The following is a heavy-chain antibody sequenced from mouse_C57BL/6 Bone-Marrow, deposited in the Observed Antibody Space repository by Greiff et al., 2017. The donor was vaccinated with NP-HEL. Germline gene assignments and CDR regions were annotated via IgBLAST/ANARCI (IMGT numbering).Heavy chain of an antibody. J-gene: IGHJ2*01. CDR1: GYTFTSYW. CDR2: IDPSDSYT. CDR3: ARRVDY. Sequence: QVHVKQPGAELVMPGASVKLSCKASGYTFTSYWMHWVKQRPGQGLEWIGEIDPSDSYTNYNQKFKGKSTLTVDKSSSTAYMQLSSLTSEDSAVYYCARRVDYWGQGTTLTVSS. V-gene: IGHV1-69*01.